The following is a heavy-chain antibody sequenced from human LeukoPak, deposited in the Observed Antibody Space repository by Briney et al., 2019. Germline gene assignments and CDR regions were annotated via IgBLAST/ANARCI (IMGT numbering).Heavy chain of an antibody. CDR1: GFTFSSYT. CDR3: AKDRYSYAFEYSDS. Sequence: GGSLRLSCTASGFTFSSYTMTWVRQAPGKGLDWVAVISNDGSKKYYADSVKGRFTISRDNSKNTLSLQVSSLRTEDTAVYYCAKDRYSYAFEYSDSWGQGTLVTVSS. V-gene: IGHV3-30*18. CDR2: ISNDGSKK. J-gene: IGHJ4*02. D-gene: IGHD5-18*01.